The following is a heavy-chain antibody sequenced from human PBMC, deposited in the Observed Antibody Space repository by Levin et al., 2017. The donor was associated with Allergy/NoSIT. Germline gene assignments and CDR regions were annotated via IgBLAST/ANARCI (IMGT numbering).Heavy chain of an antibody. D-gene: IGHD1-26*01. CDR3: ARTEGEDSGSYYPDFDY. Sequence: SCAASGFTFSSYAMHWVRQAPGKGLEWVAVISYDGSNKYYADSVKGRFTISRDNSKNTLYLQMNSLRAEDTAVYYCARTEGEDSGSYYPDFDYWGQGTLVTVSS. CDR1: GFTFSSYA. J-gene: IGHJ4*02. CDR2: ISYDGSNK. V-gene: IGHV3-30-3*01.